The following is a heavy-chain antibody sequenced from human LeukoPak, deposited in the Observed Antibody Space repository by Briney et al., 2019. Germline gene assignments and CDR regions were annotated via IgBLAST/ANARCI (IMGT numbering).Heavy chain of an antibody. J-gene: IGHJ4*02. CDR3: AMGYKSAYSWDY. D-gene: IGHD5-24*01. V-gene: IGHV3-74*01. CDR2: ISPDGRST. CDR1: GFTFSVFW. Sequence: GGTLRLSCAASGFTFSVFWVFWVRQAPGPGLVWVSHISPDGRSTNYADSVKGRFTISRDNARKTLYLQLNSLTAEDTAVYDCAMGYKSAYSWDYWGQGTLVTVSS.